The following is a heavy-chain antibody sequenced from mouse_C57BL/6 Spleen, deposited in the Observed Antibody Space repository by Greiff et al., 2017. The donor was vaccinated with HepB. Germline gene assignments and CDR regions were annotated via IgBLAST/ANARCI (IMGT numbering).Heavy chain of an antibody. D-gene: IGHD1-1*01. CDR1: GYTFTDYY. CDR3: ARGDYYGSSSYFDY. V-gene: IGHV1-76*01. J-gene: IGHJ2*01. CDR2: IYPGSGNT. Sequence: QVHVKQSGAELVRPGASVKLSCKASGYTFTDYYINWVKQRPGQGLEWIARIYPGSGNTYYNEKFKGKATLTAEKSSSTAYMQLSSLTSEDSAVYFCARGDYYGSSSYFDYWGQGTTLTVSS.